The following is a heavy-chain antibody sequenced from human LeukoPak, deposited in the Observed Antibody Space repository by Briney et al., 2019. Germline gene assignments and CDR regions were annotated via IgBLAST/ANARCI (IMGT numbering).Heavy chain of an antibody. CDR3: ARDREWFDP. J-gene: IGHJ5*02. CDR1: GFTFSNYW. V-gene: IGHV3-7*01. CDR2: IRHDGNEK. Sequence: PGGSLRLSCAASGFTFSNYWMTWVRQAPGKGLEWVANIRHDGNEKYYVDSVKGRFTISRDNAQNSLSLQMNSLRAEDTAAYYCARDREWFDPWGQGTLVTVSS.